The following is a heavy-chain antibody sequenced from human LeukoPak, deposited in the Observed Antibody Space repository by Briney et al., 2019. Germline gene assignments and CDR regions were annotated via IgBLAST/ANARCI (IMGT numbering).Heavy chain of an antibody. D-gene: IGHD2-15*01. CDR2: IYYSGST. J-gene: IGHJ6*02. CDR1: GGSISSYY. CDR3: AGYCSGGSCSSYYGMDV. Sequence: SETLSLTCTVSGGSISSYYWSWIRQPPGEGLEWIGYIYYSGSTNYNPSLKSRVTISVDTSKNQFSLKLSSVTAADTAVYYCAGYCSGGSCSSYYGMDVWGQGTTVTVSS. V-gene: IGHV4-59*08.